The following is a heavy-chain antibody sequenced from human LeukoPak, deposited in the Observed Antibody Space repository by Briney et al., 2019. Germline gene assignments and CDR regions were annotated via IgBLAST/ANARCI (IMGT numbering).Heavy chain of an antibody. D-gene: IGHD1-26*01. CDR2: VTYDGSNK. CDR1: GFTFSGHS. Sequence: GGSLRLSCAASGFTFSGHSMNWVRQAPGKGLEWVAVVTYDGSNKYYADSVKGRFTISRDNSKNTLYLQMNSLRAEDTAVYYCARGLLGAPTTYFDHWGQGTLVTVSS. J-gene: IGHJ4*02. CDR3: ARGLLGAPTTYFDH. V-gene: IGHV3-30*03.